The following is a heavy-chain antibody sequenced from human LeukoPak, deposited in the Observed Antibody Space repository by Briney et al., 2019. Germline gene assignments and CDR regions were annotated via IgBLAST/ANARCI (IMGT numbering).Heavy chain of an antibody. CDR1: GGTFSSYA. D-gene: IGHD2-2*01. V-gene: IGHV1-69*05. J-gene: IGHJ4*02. CDR3: ARGSCSSTSCYYDY. CDR2: IIPIFGTA. Sequence: SVKVSCKASGGTFSSYAISWVRQAPGQGLEWMGGIIPIFGTANYAQKFQGRVTITTDESTSTAYMELSRLRSDDTAVYYCARGSCSSTSCYYDYWGQGTLVTVSS.